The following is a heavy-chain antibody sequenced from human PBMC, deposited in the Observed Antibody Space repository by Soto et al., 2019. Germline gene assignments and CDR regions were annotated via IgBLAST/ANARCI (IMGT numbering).Heavy chain of an antibody. CDR1: GGSVSSGSYY. J-gene: IGHJ6*02. CDR3: ARGYYDFWSGYYPESYGMDV. CDR2: IYYSGST. Sequence: PSETLSLTCTVSGGSVSSGSYYWSWIRQPPGKGLGWIGYIYYSGSTNYNPPLKSRVTISVDTSKNQFSLKLSSVTAADTAVYYCARGYYDFWSGYYPESYGMDVWGQGTTVTVSS. D-gene: IGHD3-3*01. V-gene: IGHV4-61*01.